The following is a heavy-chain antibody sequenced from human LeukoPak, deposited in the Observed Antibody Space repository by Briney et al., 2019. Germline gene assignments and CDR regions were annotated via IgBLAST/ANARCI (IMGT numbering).Heavy chain of an antibody. J-gene: IGHJ5*02. CDR1: GGSFSGYY. V-gene: IGHV4-34*01. Sequence: SETLSLTCAVYGGSFSGYYWSWIRQPPEKGLEWIGEINHSGSTNYNPSLKSRVTISVDTSKNQFSLKLSSVTAADTAVYYCARGRHNWFDPWGQGTLVTVSS. CDR2: INHSGST. CDR3: ARGRHNWFDP.